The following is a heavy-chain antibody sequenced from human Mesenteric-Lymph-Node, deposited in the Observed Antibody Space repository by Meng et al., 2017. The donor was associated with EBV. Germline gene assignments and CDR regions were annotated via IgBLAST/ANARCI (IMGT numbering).Heavy chain of an antibody. J-gene: IGHJ4*02. CDR3: ARVSTSRFDY. CDR2: IYYSGNT. V-gene: IGHV4-61*01. Sequence: QVQLQESGPGLVTPSATLSLTCTVSGGSVSSGSFYWTWIRQPPGRGLEWIGYIYYSGNTHYNPSLKSRLTISVDTSKNQFSLSLTFVTAADTAVYYCARVSTSRFDYWGQGSLVTVSS. D-gene: IGHD2-2*01. CDR1: GGSVSSGSFY.